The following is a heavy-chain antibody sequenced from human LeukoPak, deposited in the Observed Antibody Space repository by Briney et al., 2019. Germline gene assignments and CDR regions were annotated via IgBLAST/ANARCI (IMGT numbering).Heavy chain of an antibody. CDR1: GGTFSSYA. Sequence: ASVKVSCKASGGTFSSYAISWVRQAPGQGLEWMGRIIPILGIANYAQKFQGRVTITADKSTSTAYMELSSLRSEDTAVYYCARGRGVDWLLRADWFDPWGQGTLVTVSS. J-gene: IGHJ5*02. CDR3: ARGRGVDWLLRADWFDP. D-gene: IGHD3-9*01. CDR2: IIPILGIA. V-gene: IGHV1-69*04.